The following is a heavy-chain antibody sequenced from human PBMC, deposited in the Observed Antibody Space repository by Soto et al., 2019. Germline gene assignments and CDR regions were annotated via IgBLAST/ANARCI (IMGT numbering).Heavy chain of an antibody. CDR2: IYPGAFET. CDR1: AYTFTDYW. D-gene: IGHD4-4*01. J-gene: IGHJ6*01. CDR3: ARDISNFRYYYYALGV. Sequence: GASLKISCKGSAYTFTDYWIGWVRQLPGKGLEWMGIIYPGAFETRYSPSYQGHITITVDKCTNTAYLHWNPLRASDTAMYYRARDISNFRYYYYALGVCRKGNRVTVCS. V-gene: IGHV5-51*01.